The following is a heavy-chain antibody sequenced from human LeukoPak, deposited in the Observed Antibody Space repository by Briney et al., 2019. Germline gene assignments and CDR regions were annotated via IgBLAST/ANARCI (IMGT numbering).Heavy chain of an antibody. CDR2: IYYSGTT. CDR1: GGSISSLTYY. CDR3: AGYSSGWSSGGGY. J-gene: IGHJ4*02. V-gene: IGHV4-39*01. D-gene: IGHD6-19*01. Sequence: SETLSLTCTVSGGSISSLTYYWGWIRQPPGRGLEWITSIYYSGTTYYSPSLKSRVTISVNRSNNQFSLRLTSVTAADTAVYFCAGYSSGWSSGGGYWGQGTLVTVSS.